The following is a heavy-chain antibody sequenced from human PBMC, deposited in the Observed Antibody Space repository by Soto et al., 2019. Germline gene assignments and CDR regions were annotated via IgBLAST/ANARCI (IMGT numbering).Heavy chain of an antibody. CDR1: GGSFSCYC. CDR3: ARAGYCSGASWSLMAV. D-gene: IGHD2-15*01. CDR2: INHSGST. V-gene: IGHV4-34*01. Sequence: AETRSRSCTGYGGSFSCYCWSCIRQPAGKVRDVIVEINHSGSTNYNPSLKSRVTISVDTSKNQFSLKLRSVSAADTAVYYCARAGYCSGASWSLMAVWGQGPTVTVS. J-gene: IGHJ6*02.